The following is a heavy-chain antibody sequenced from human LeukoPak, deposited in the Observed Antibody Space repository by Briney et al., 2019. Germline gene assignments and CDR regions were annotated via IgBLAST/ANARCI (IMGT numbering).Heavy chain of an antibody. J-gene: IGHJ4*02. Sequence: GGSLRLSCAASGFTFSSYSMNWVRQAPGKGLEWVSSISSSSSYIYHAHSVKGRFTISRDNAKNSLYLQMNSLRAEDTAVYYCDPGGSYCSYWGQGTPVTVSS. V-gene: IGHV3-21*01. D-gene: IGHD1-26*01. CDR2: ISSSSSYI. CDR1: GFTFSSYS. CDR3: DPGGSYCSY.